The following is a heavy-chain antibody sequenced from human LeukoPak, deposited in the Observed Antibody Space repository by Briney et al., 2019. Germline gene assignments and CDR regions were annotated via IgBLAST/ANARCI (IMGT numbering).Heavy chain of an antibody. V-gene: IGHV3-48*03. CDR2: ISSSGSTI. Sequence: PGGSLRPSCAASGFTFSSYEMNWVRQAPGKGLEWVSYISSSGSTIYYADSVKGRFTISRDNAKNSLYLQMNSLRAEDTAVYYCARNMVRGVNGPSDYWGQGTLVTVSS. CDR1: GFTFSSYE. J-gene: IGHJ4*02. CDR3: ARNMVRGVNGPSDY. D-gene: IGHD3-10*01.